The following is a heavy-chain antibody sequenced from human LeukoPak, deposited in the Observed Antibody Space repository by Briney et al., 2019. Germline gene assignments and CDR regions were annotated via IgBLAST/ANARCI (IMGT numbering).Heavy chain of an antibody. CDR3: ARDVSSGYYLRY. V-gene: IGHV4-61*08. Sequence: PSETLSLTCTVSGGSISSGGYYWNWIRQPLGKGLEWIGYIYYSGSTNYNPSLKSRVTISVDTSKNQFSLKLSSVTAADTAVYYCARDVSSGYYLRYWGQGTLVTVSS. J-gene: IGHJ4*02. CDR1: GGSISSGGYY. CDR2: IYYSGST. D-gene: IGHD3-22*01.